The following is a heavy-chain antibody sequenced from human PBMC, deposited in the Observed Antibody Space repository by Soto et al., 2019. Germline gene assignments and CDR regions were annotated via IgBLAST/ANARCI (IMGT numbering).Heavy chain of an antibody. CDR1: GGSIRSSSY. D-gene: IGHD6-13*01. Sequence: QLQLQESGPGLVKPSETLSLTCSVSGGSIRSSSYWGWIRQPPGKGLEWIGSIYSTGSTYYNPSLKSPVTLSVYTSQNQFSLNLISVTAADTAVYYCRSSSSYGTDVWGQGTALTVSS. CDR2: IYSTGST. CDR3: RSSSSYGTDV. V-gene: IGHV4-39*01. J-gene: IGHJ6*02.